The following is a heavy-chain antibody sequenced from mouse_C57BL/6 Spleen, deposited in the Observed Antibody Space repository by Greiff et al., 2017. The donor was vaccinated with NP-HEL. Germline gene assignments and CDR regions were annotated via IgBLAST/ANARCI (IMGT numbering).Heavy chain of an antibody. CDR1: GYSITSGYY. V-gene: IGHV3-6*01. D-gene: IGHD1-1*01. CDR3: ARTENYVGAMDY. J-gene: IGHJ4*01. CDR2: ISYDGSN. Sequence: EVQLQESGPGLVKPSQSLSLTCSVTGYSITSGYYWNWIRQVPGNKLEWMGYISYDGSNNYNPSLKNRITITRDTSKNQFFLKLNSVTTEDTATYYCARTENYVGAMDYWGQGTSVTVSS.